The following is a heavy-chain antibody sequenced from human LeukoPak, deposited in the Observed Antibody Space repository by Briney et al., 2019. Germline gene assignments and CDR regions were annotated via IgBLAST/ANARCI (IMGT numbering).Heavy chain of an antibody. V-gene: IGHV4-34*01. Sequence: SETLSLTCAVYGGSFSGYYWSWIRQPPGKGPEWIGEINHSGSTNYNPSLKSRVTISVDTSKNQFSLKLSSVTAADTAVYYCARLIVWDAFDIWGQGTMVTVSS. J-gene: IGHJ3*02. CDR3: ARLIVWDAFDI. CDR1: GGSFSGYY. CDR2: INHSGST. D-gene: IGHD2/OR15-2a*01.